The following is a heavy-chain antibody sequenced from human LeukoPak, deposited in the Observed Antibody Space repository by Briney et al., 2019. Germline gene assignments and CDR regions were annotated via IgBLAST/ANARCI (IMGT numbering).Heavy chain of an antibody. Sequence: ASVKVSCKASGYTFTSYGISWERQAPGQGLEWMGWISAYNGNTNYAQKLQGRVTMTTDTSTSTAYMELRSLRSDDTAVYYCARVPTLGSRWELPDYFDYWGQGTLVTVSS. CDR3: ARVPTLGSRWELPDYFDY. V-gene: IGHV1-18*01. D-gene: IGHD1-26*01. CDR2: ISAYNGNT. CDR1: GYTFTSYG. J-gene: IGHJ4*02.